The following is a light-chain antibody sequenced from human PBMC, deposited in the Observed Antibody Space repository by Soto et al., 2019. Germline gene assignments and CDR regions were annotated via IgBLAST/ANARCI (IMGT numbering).Light chain of an antibody. CDR3: TSYTSSSTYV. CDR1: SSDVGSYNR. V-gene: IGLV2-18*02. Sequence: QSALTQPPSVNGSPGQSVTISCTGTSSDVGSYNRVSWYQQPPGTAPQLMIYEVSNRPSGVPDRFSGSKSGNTASLTISGLQAEDEADYYCTSYTSSSTYVFGTGTKVTVL. CDR2: EVS. J-gene: IGLJ1*01.